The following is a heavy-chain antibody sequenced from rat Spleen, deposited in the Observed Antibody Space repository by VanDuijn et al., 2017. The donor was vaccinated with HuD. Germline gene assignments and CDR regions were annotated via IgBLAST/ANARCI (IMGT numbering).Heavy chain of an antibody. Sequence: EVQLVETGGGLVQPGRSMKLSCAASGFSFSNHYMAWVRQAPTKGLEWVATISYDARRTYYRDSVKGRFTISRDNAKTILYLQMDSLRSEDTATYFCASRTGNWFAYWGQGTLVTVSS. J-gene: IGHJ3*01. CDR1: GFSFSNHY. D-gene: IGHD5-1*01. V-gene: IGHV5-29*01. CDR2: ISYDARRT. CDR3: ASRTGNWFAY.